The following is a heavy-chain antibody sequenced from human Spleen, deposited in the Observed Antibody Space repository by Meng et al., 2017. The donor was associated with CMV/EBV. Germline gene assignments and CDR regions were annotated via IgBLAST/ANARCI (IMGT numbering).Heavy chain of an antibody. V-gene: IGHV3-74*01. CDR1: GFTYSGYC. D-gene: IGHD3-3*01. CDR2: INSDGSST. Sequence: GESLKISCAASGFTYSGYCMHWVRQAPGKGLVWVSRINSDGSSTSYADSVKGRFTISRYNAKNTLYLQMNSLRAEDTAVYYCARDWVDFWSGYYTGSNYYYGMDVWGQGTTVTVSS. CDR3: ARDWVDFWSGYYTGSNYYYGMDV. J-gene: IGHJ6*02.